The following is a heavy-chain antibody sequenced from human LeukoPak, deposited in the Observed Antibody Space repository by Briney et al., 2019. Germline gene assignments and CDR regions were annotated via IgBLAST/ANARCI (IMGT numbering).Heavy chain of an antibody. Sequence: PGGSLRLSCAASGFTFSSYAMSWVRQAPGKGLEWVSAISGSGGSTYYADSVKGRFTISRDNSKNTLYLQMNSLRAEDTAVYYCAKDLSWDYGDYLWAFDIWGQGTMVTVSS. J-gene: IGHJ3*02. CDR2: ISGSGGST. CDR3: AKDLSWDYGDYLWAFDI. D-gene: IGHD4-17*01. CDR1: GFTFSSYA. V-gene: IGHV3-23*01.